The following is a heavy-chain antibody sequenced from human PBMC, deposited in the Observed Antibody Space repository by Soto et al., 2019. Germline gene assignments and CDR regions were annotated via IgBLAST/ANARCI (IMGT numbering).Heavy chain of an antibody. D-gene: IGHD3-3*01. CDR1: GCTFSSYW. CDR2: IKQDGSEK. Sequence: GSLRLSCAPPGCTFSSYWMSWVRHAPGKWLEWVANIKQDGSEKYYVDSVKGRVPISRDNAKNSLYLQMNSLSAEDTAVYYCARDQLWIFGVVTMGGSNGMDVWGQGT. V-gene: IGHV3-7*03. CDR3: ARDQLWIFGVVTMGGSNGMDV. J-gene: IGHJ6*02.